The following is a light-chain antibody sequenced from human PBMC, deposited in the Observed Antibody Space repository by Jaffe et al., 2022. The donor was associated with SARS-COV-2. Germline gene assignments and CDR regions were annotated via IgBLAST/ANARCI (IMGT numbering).Light chain of an antibody. V-gene: IGKV1-33*01. CDR1: QDISNN. CDR2: DAS. Sequence: DIQMTQSPSSLSASVGDRVTITCQASQDISNNLNWYQQKPGKAPKLLIQDASNLETGVPSRFSGSGYGTDFTFTISSLQPEDIATYYCQQYDDLPITFGQGTRLDIK. CDR3: QQYDDLPIT. J-gene: IGKJ5*01.